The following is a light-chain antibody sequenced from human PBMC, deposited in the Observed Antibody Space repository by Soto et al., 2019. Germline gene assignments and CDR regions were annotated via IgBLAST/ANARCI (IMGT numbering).Light chain of an antibody. J-gene: IGKJ5*01. V-gene: IGKV3-20*01. Sequence: EIVLTQSPGTLSLSPGERATLSCRASQRVSSSYLAWYQQKPGQAPRLLIYGASSRATGIPDRFSGSGSGTDFTLTISRLEPEDFAVYYCQQYGSSQITFGQGTRLEIK. CDR1: QRVSSSY. CDR3: QQYGSSQIT. CDR2: GAS.